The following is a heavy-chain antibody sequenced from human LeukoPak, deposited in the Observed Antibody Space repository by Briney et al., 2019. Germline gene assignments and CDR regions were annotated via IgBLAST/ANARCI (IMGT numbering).Heavy chain of an antibody. Sequence: GSSVKVSCKASGGTFSSYAISWVRQAPGQGLEWMGGIIPIFGTANYAQKFQGRVTITADESTSTASMELSSLRSEDTAVYYCASGSLNSDAFDIWGQGTMVTVSS. V-gene: IGHV1-69*01. D-gene: IGHD1-26*01. CDR3: ASGSLNSDAFDI. CDR1: GGTFSSYA. J-gene: IGHJ3*02. CDR2: IIPIFGTA.